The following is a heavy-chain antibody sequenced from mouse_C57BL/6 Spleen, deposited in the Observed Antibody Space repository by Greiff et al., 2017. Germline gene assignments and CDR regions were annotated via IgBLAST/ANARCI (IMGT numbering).Heavy chain of an antibody. CDR3: ATTGAGACFAY. Sequence: VQLQESGAELVRPGTSVKVSCKASGYAFTNYLIEWVKQRPGQGLEWIGVINPGSGGTNYNEKFKGKATLTADKSSSTAYVQLSSLTSEDSAVYVCATTGAGACFAYWGQGTLVTVSA. CDR1: GYAFTNYL. D-gene: IGHD6-1*01. V-gene: IGHV1-54*01. J-gene: IGHJ3*01. CDR2: INPGSGGT.